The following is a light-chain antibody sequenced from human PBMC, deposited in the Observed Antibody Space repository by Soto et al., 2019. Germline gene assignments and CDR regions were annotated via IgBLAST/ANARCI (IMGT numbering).Light chain of an antibody. Sequence: DIQMTQSPSSLSASVGHRVTITCRASQSISSYFNWYQQKPGKAPKLLIYGASSLQSGVPSRFSGSGSGTDFTLTISSLQPEDFATYFCQQSYTTPRTFGQGTKVQVK. CDR2: GAS. J-gene: IGKJ1*01. CDR3: QQSYTTPRT. V-gene: IGKV1-39*01. CDR1: QSISSY.